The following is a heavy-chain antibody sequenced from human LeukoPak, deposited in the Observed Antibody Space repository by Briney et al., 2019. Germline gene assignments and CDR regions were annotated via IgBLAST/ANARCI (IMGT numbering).Heavy chain of an antibody. J-gene: IGHJ5*02. Sequence: SETLSLTCTVSGGSISSGSYYWSWIRQPAGKGLEWIGRIYTSGSTNYNPSLKSRVTISVDTSKNQFSLKLSSVTAADTAVYYCAREKSGSYYNWFDPWGQGTLVTVSS. V-gene: IGHV4-61*02. D-gene: IGHD1-26*01. CDR2: IYTSGST. CDR1: GGSISSGSYY. CDR3: AREKSGSYYNWFDP.